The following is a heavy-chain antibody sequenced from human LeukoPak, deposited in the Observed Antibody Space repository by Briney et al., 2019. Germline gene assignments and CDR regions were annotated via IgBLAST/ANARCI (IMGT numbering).Heavy chain of an antibody. V-gene: IGHV3-21*01. CDR1: GFTFSTYT. CDR3: ARSGYTYGFDY. Sequence: PGWSLRLSCAASGFTFSTYTMNWVRQAPGKGLEWVASIGSGGRHIHYADSVKGRFTISRDNAKNLLYPQMNSLRAEDTAVYYCARSGYTYGFDYWGQGALVTVSS. CDR2: IGSGGRHI. J-gene: IGHJ4*02. D-gene: IGHD5-18*01.